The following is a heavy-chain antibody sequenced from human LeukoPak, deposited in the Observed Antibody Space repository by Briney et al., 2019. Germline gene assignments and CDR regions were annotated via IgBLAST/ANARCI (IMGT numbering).Heavy chain of an antibody. Sequence: PSETLSLTCTVAGGSISRFSGGWIRPPPGEGRGWIGYIYYSGSTNYKHPLRSRVTISVDTSKNQYSLKLSSVTAADTAVYYCARGGYFDWLLPFDYWRQGTLVTVSS. CDR1: GGSISRFS. CDR3: ARGGYFDWLLPFDY. D-gene: IGHD3-9*01. CDR2: IYYSGST. J-gene: IGHJ4*02. V-gene: IGHV4-59*12.